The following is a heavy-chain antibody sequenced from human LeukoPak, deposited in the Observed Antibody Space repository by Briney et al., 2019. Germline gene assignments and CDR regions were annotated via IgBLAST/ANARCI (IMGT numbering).Heavy chain of an antibody. CDR3: ARVRSYGSYYFDY. Sequence: PGGSLRLSCAASGFTFSDHYMSWIRQAPGKGLEWVSYISSSSSYTNYADSVKGRFTISRDNAKNSLYLQMNSLRAEDTAVYYCARVRSYGSYYFDYWGQGTLVTVSS. CDR2: ISSSSSYT. V-gene: IGHV3-11*06. D-gene: IGHD5-18*01. CDR1: GFTFSDHY. J-gene: IGHJ4*02.